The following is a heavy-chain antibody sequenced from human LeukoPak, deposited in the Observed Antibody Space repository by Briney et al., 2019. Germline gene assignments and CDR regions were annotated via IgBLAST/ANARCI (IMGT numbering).Heavy chain of an antibody. CDR2: INPNSGGT. CDR3: ARDFMVGATVGDAFDI. V-gene: IGHV1-2*02. CDR1: GYTFTGYY. J-gene: IGHJ3*02. D-gene: IGHD1-26*01. Sequence: GESLKISCKASGYTFTGYYMHWVRQAPGQGLEWMGWINPNSGGTNYAQKFQGRVTMTRDTSISTAYMELSRLRSDDTAVYYCARDFMVGATVGDAFDIWGQGTMVTVSS.